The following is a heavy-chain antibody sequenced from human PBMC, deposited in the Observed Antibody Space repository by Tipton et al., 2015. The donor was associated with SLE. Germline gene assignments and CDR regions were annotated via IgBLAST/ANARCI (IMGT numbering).Heavy chain of an antibody. V-gene: IGHV3-30*18. CDR1: GFTFSSYG. D-gene: IGHD4/OR15-4a*01. CDR3: AKDRTMVVDAFDI. CDR2: IWYDGSNK. J-gene: IGHJ3*02. Sequence: LSLTCAASGFTFSSYGMHWVRRAPGKGLEWVAVIWYDGSNKYYADSVKGRFTISRDNSKNTLYLQMNSLRAEDTAVYYCAKDRTMVVDAFDIWGQGTMVTVSS.